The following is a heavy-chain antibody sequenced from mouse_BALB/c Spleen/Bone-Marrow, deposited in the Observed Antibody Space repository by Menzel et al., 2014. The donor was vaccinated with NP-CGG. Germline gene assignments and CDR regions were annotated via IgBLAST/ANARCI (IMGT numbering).Heavy chain of an antibody. CDR2: IDPENGNT. J-gene: IGHJ1*01. Sequence: VQLQQPGAELVRPGALVKLSCKASGFNIKDYYMHWVKQRPEQGLEWIGWIDPENGNTIYDPKFQGKASITADTSSNTAYLRLSSLTSEDTAVYYCASGYYGSSPYWYFDVWGAGTTVTVSS. D-gene: IGHD1-1*01. CDR1: GFNIKDYY. CDR3: ASGYYGSSPYWYFDV. V-gene: IGHV14-1*02.